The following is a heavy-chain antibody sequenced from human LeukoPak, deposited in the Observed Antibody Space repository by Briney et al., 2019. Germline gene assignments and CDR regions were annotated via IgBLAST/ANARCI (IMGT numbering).Heavy chain of an antibody. J-gene: IGHJ4*02. CDR3: ARGLYYGSGSYSFDY. Sequence: ASVKVSCKVSGYTFREYGITWVRQAPGQGLEWMGWINPNSGGTNYAQKFQGRVTMTRDTSISTAYMELSRLRSDDTAVYYCARGLYYGSGSYSFDYWGQGTLVTVSS. CDR2: INPNSGGT. CDR1: GYTFREYG. D-gene: IGHD3-10*01. V-gene: IGHV1-2*02.